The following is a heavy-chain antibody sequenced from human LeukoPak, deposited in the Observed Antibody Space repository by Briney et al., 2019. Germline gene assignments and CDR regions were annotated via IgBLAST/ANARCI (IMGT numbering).Heavy chain of an antibody. Sequence: GASVKVSCKASGYTFTSYDINWVRQATGQGLEWMGWMNPNSGNTGYAQKFQGRVTMTRNTSISTAYMELSSLRSEDTAVYYCARTTITMVALFYYWGQGTLDTVSS. V-gene: IGHV1-8*01. CDR2: MNPNSGNT. CDR3: ARTTITMVALFYY. J-gene: IGHJ4*02. CDR1: GYTFTSYD. D-gene: IGHD3-10*01.